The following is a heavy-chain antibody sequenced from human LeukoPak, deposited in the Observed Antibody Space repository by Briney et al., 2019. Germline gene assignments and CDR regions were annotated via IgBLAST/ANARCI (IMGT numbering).Heavy chain of an antibody. CDR1: GGAINSYY. Sequence: PSETLSLTCTVSGGAINSYYWSWIRQPPGKGLEWIGYLYYTGSPSYNPSLEGRVTISVDASKNQFSLKLRSVTAADTAVYYCARLRPVAGYDAFDIWGHGTMVTVSS. CDR2: LYYTGSP. V-gene: IGHV4-59*01. D-gene: IGHD6-19*01. CDR3: ARLRPVAGYDAFDI. J-gene: IGHJ3*02.